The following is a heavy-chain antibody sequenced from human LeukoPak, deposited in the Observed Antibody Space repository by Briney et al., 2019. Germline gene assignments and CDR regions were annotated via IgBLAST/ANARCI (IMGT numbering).Heavy chain of an antibody. Sequence: TTSETLSLTCTVSGGSISYYYWSWIRQSPGKELEWIGYIYYSGTTNYNPSLKSRVTISVDTSKNQFSLQLRSVTAADTAVYCCAREDPQTTVPEGMDVWGQGTTVTVPS. CDR3: AREDPQTTVPEGMDV. V-gene: IGHV4-59*01. CDR1: GGSISYYY. CDR2: IYYSGTT. D-gene: IGHD4-17*01. J-gene: IGHJ6*02.